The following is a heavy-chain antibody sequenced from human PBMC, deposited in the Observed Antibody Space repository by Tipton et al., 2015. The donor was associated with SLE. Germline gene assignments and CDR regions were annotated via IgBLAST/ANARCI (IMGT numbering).Heavy chain of an antibody. J-gene: IGHJ3*02. CDR1: EFSFSSHW. CDR2: ISGSDGST. D-gene: IGHD3-10*01. Sequence: SLRLSCADSEFSFSSHWMSWVRQAPGKGLEWVSSISGSDGSTYYADSVKGRFTISRDNSKNTLYLQMNSLRAEDTAVYYCARRNSESGAFDMWGQGTLVTVSS. V-gene: IGHV3-23*01. CDR3: ARRNSESGAFDM.